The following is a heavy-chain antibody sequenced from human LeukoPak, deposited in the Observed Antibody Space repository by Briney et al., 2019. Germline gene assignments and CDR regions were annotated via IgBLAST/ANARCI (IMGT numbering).Heavy chain of an antibody. J-gene: IGHJ4*02. CDR3: ASPGALARQYFDY. CDR2: ISSSSSYI. CDR1: GFTFSSYS. V-gene: IGHV3-21*01. D-gene: IGHD6-6*01. Sequence: PGGSLRLSCASSGFTFSSYSMNWLRQAPGKGLEGVSSISSSSSYIYYADSVKGRFTISRDNAKNSLYLQMNSLRAEDTAVYYCASPGALARQYFDYWGQGTLVTVSS.